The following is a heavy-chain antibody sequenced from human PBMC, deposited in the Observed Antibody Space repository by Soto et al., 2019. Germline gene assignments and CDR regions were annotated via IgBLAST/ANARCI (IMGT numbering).Heavy chain of an antibody. Sequence: QVQLVESGGGVVHPGRSLSLSCAGSGFMFSNYGMHWVRRAPGKGLEWVAFISYDGGETFYADSVKGRFTISRDNSERTLFLHMRSLKKEDTAVYYWAITNVADASFDYWGQGTLVTVSS. D-gene: IGHD2-8*01. CDR1: GFMFSNYG. J-gene: IGHJ4*02. V-gene: IGHV3-30*03. CDR3: AITNVADASFDY. CDR2: ISYDGGET.